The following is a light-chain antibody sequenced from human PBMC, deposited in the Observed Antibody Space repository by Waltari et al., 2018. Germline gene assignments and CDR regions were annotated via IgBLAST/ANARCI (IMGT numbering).Light chain of an antibody. CDR2: DAT. V-gene: IGKV3-11*01. Sequence: EIVLTQSPATLSLSPGDRATLSCRASQNVNMYLAWYQQKPGQGPMLLVYDATDRAAGVPARFSGSGSWTEFTLTISSLEPEDFAVYHCQQRNHWITFGQGTRLEI. CDR1: QNVNMY. CDR3: QQRNHWIT. J-gene: IGKJ5*01.